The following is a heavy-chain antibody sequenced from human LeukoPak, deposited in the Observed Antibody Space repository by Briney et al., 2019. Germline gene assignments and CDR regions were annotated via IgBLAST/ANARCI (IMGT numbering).Heavy chain of an antibody. CDR2: MNPNSGNT. CDR3: ARGRHDAFDI. CDR1: GYTFINYE. J-gene: IGHJ3*02. Sequence: ASVKVSCKASGYTFINYEINWVRQATGQGLEWMGWMNPNSGNTGYAQKFQGRVTITRNTSISTAYMELSSLRSEDTAVYYCARGRHDAFDIWGQGTMVTVSS. V-gene: IGHV1-8*01.